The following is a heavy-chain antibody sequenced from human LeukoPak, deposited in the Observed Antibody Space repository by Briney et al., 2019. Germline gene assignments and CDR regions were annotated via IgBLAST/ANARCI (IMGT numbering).Heavy chain of an antibody. Sequence: SETLSLTCAVYGGSFNGYSWTWIRQPPGKGLEWIGEIDHSGNTNYHPSLKSRITISLDTSKNQFSLKLSSVTAADTAVYYRARSDNWNYGGYYYGMDVWGQGTTVTVSS. CDR1: GGSFNGYS. CDR2: IDHSGNT. D-gene: IGHD1-7*01. CDR3: ARSDNWNYGGYYYGMDV. V-gene: IGHV4-34*10. J-gene: IGHJ6*02.